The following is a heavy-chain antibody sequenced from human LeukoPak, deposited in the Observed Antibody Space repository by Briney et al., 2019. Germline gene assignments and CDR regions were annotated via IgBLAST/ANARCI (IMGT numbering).Heavy chain of an antibody. CDR1: GGSISSSSYY. J-gene: IGHJ4*02. D-gene: IGHD2-15*01. CDR2: IYYSGST. CDR3: ARLHCSGGSCYSGHYYFDY. Sequence: PSETLSLTCTVSGGSISSSSYYWGWIRQPPGKGLEWIGSIYYSGSTYYNPSLKSRVTISVDTSKNQFSLKLSSVTAADTAVYYCARLHCSGGSCYSGHYYFDYWGRGTLVTVSS. V-gene: IGHV4-39*01.